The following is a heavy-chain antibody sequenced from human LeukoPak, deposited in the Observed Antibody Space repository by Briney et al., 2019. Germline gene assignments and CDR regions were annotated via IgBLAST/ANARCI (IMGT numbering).Heavy chain of an antibody. J-gene: IGHJ4*02. V-gene: IGHV3-30*03. CDR2: ISYDGSDK. CDR1: GFTFRSYG. CDR3: AREYTVTTYYFDY. Sequence: GGSLRLSCAASGFTFRSYGMHWVRQAPGKGLEWVAVISYDGSDKYYADSVKGRFTISRENAKNTLYLQMDSLRAEDTAVYYCAREYTVTTYYFDYWGQGTLVTVSS. D-gene: IGHD4-17*01.